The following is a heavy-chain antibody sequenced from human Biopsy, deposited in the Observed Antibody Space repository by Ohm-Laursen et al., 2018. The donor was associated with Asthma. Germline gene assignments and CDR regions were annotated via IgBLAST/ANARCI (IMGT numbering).Heavy chain of an antibody. Sequence: SLRLSCAASGFTFRSYAMHWVRQAPGKGLEWVAVGGSYYDGGLKYYADSVNGRFTVSRDDSKSTLYLQMNSLRPDDTAVYYCARDVMEWYLPAFDYWGQGTLVTFSS. J-gene: IGHJ4*02. CDR3: ARDVMEWYLPAFDY. CDR1: GFTFRSYA. D-gene: IGHD3-3*01. V-gene: IGHV3-30-3*01. CDR2: GGSYYDGGLK.